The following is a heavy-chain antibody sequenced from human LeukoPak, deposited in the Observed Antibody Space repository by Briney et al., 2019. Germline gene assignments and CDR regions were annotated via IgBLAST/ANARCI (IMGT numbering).Heavy chain of an antibody. CDR2: ISAYNGNT. CDR1: GGTFSSYA. CDR3: ARDYYDSSGYGYFQH. V-gene: IGHV1-18*01. J-gene: IGHJ1*01. Sequence: GASVKVSCKASGGTFSSYAISWVRQAPGQGLEWMGGISAYNGNTNYAQKLQGRVTMTTDTSTSTAYMELRSLRSDDTAVYYCARDYYDSSGYGYFQHWGQGTLVTVSS. D-gene: IGHD3-22*01.